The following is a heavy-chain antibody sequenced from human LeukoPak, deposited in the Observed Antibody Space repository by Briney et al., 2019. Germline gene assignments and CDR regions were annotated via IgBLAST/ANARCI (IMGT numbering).Heavy chain of an antibody. J-gene: IGHJ6*02. CDR2: ISYDGSNK. D-gene: IGHD2-15*01. CDR1: GFTFSSYA. CDR3: ARELLRGDENYYYGMDV. Sequence: GGSLRLSCAASGFTFSSYAMHWVRQAPGKGLEWVAVISYDGSNKYYADSVKGRFTISRDNSKNTLYLQMNSLRAEDTAVYYCARELLRGDENYYYGMDVWGQGTTVTVSS. V-gene: IGHV3-30-3*01.